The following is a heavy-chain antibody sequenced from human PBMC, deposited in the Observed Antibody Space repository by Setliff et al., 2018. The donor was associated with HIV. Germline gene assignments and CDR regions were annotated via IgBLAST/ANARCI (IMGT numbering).Heavy chain of an antibody. Sequence: SETLSLTCAVYGGSFTSYYWTWIRQAPGKDLEWIGEINHNGGTNYNPSLKSRVTISVDGSKNQFFLRLTSVTAADTAVYYCAREDTTGYYSLSAFDIWGQGTLVTVSS. CDR1: GGSFTSYY. V-gene: IGHV4-34*01. D-gene: IGHD3-22*01. J-gene: IGHJ3*02. CDR3: AREDTTGYYSLSAFDI. CDR2: INHNGGT.